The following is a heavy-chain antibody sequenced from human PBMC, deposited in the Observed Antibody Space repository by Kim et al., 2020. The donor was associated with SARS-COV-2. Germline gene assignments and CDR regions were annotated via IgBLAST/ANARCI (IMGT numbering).Heavy chain of an antibody. D-gene: IGHD6-19*01. CDR3: VHGLTGIAVTGKLDY. CDR1: GLIFSSYA. J-gene: IGHJ4*01. Sequence: GGSLRLSCAVSGLIFSSYATNWVRQAPGKGLEWVSAISASGGNTEYADAVKGRFTLSRDNSKNTPYLLMNRLRGEDTALYYCVHGLTGIAVTGKLDYWG. V-gene: IGHV3-23*01. CDR2: ISASGGNT.